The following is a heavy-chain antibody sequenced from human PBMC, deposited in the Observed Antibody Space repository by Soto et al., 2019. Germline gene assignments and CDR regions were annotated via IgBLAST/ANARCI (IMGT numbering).Heavy chain of an antibody. CDR2: ISGSGGST. CDR1: GFTFSSYA. Sequence: EVQLLESGGGLVQPGGSLRLSCAASGFTFSSYAMSWVRQAPGKGLEWVSAISGSGGSTYYADSVKGRCTISRDNSKNTLLLELNGLRAEDTAVYYCARYLGYSYGYGPVDYWGQGTLVTVSS. CDR3: ARYLGYSYGYGPVDY. V-gene: IGHV3-23*01. D-gene: IGHD5-18*01. J-gene: IGHJ4*02.